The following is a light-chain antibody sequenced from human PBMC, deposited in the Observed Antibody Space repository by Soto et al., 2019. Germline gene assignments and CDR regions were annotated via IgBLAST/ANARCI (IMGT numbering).Light chain of an antibody. V-gene: IGLV2-14*01. Sequence: QSALTQPAPVSGSPGQSITISCTGTSSDVGGYNYVSWYQQHPGKAPKLMIYDVSNRPSGVSNRFSGSKSGNTASLTISGXXXEDEXDYYCSSYTSSSXLYVFGTGTK. J-gene: IGLJ1*01. CDR3: SSYTSSSXLYV. CDR1: SSDVGGYNY. CDR2: DVS.